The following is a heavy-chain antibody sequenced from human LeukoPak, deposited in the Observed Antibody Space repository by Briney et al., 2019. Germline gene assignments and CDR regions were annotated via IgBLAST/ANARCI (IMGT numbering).Heavy chain of an antibody. J-gene: IGHJ6*03. Sequence: ASVKVSCKASGYTFTGYAMNWVRQAPGQGLEWMGWINTNTGNPTYAQGFTGRFVFSLDTSVSTACLQISSLKAGDTAVYYCARALRFLEWSRYYYYYMDVWGKGTTVTVSS. D-gene: IGHD3-3*01. V-gene: IGHV7-4-1*02. CDR1: GYTFTGYA. CDR3: ARALRFLEWSRYYYYYMDV. CDR2: INTNTGNP.